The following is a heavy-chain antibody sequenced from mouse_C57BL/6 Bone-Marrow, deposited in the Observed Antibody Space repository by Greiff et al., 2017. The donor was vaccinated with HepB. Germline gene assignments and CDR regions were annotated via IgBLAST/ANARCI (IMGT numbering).Heavy chain of an antibody. CDR1: GFNIKDDY. Sequence: VQLKQSGAELVRPGASVKLSCTASGFNIKDDYMHWVKQRPEQGLEWIGWIDPENGDTEYASKFQGKATITADTSSNTAYLQLSSLTSEDTAVYYCTAYDYPYAMDYWGQGTSVTVSS. D-gene: IGHD2-4*01. CDR2: IDPENGDT. CDR3: TAYDYPYAMDY. J-gene: IGHJ4*01. V-gene: IGHV14-4*01.